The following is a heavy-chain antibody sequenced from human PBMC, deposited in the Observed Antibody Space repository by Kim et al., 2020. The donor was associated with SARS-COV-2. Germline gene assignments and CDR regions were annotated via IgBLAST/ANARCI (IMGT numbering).Heavy chain of an antibody. D-gene: IGHD5-18*01. Sequence: GGSLRLSCEGFAFTFSNYGMHWVRQAPGKGLEWVAVISYDGSKKYVDSVKGRFTISRDNSKTTLYLQMNSLRPEDTAVYYCARVATAMAPSYYYGMDVWGQGTTVTVSS. CDR3: ARVATAMAPSYYYGMDV. J-gene: IGHJ6*02. CDR1: AFTFSNYG. V-gene: IGHV3-30*03. CDR2: ISYDGSKK.